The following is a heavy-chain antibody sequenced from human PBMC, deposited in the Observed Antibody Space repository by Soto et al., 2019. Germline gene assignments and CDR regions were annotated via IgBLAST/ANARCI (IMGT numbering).Heavy chain of an antibody. J-gene: IGHJ5*02. Sequence: GASVKVSCKASGYTFTSYGISWVRQAPGQGLEWMGWISAYNGNTNYAQKLQGRVTMTTDTSTSTAYMELRSLRSDDTAVYYCARVPVEQWLDNWFDPWGQGTLVTVSS. CDR2: ISAYNGNT. CDR3: ARVPVEQWLDNWFDP. CDR1: GYTFTSYG. D-gene: IGHD6-19*01. V-gene: IGHV1-18*04.